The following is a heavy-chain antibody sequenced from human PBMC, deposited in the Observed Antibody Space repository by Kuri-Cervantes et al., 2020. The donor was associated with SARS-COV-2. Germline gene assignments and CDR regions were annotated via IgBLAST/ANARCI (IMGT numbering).Heavy chain of an antibody. Sequence: ASVKVSCKVSGYTLTELSMHWVRQAPGKGLEWMGGFDPEDGETIYAQKFQGRVTMTTDTSINTAYMEVSSLSFEDTAIYYCARDSVDWNPDGLDIWGQGTMVTVSS. V-gene: IGHV1-24*01. D-gene: IGHD1-1*01. CDR3: ARDSVDWNPDGLDI. CDR1: GYTLTELS. CDR2: FDPEDGET. J-gene: IGHJ3*02.